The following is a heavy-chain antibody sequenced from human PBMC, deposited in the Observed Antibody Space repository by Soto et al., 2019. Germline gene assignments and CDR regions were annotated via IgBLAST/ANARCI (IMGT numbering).Heavy chain of an antibody. V-gene: IGHV3-33*01. J-gene: IGHJ6*02. CDR3: ARTSSGWYGYYYYGMDV. D-gene: IGHD6-19*01. CDR1: GFTFSSYG. CDR2: IWYDGSNK. Sequence: QVQLVESGGGVVQPGRSLRLSCAASGFTFSSYGMHWVRQAPGKGLEWVAVIWYDGSNKYYADSVKGRFTISRDNSKNTLYLQMNSLRAEDTAVYYCARTSSGWYGYYYYGMDVWGQGTTVTVSS.